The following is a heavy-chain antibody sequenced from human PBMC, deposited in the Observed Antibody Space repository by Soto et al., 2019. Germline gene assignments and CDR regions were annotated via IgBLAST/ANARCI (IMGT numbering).Heavy chain of an antibody. J-gene: IGHJ4*02. CDR1: GFRFSDYS. CDR3: ARDRAYNCFDY. Sequence: PGGSLRLSCAASGFRFSDYSMNWVRQAPGKGLEWVSNISRNRSKIHYADSVKGRFTISRDNAKNLLYLQMNSLRAEDTAVYYCARDRAYNCFDYWGQGTLVTVSS. V-gene: IGHV3-48*04. D-gene: IGHD5-18*01. CDR2: ISRNRSKI.